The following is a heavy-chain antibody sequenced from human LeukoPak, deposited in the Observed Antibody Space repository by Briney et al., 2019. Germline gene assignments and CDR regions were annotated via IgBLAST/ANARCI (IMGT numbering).Heavy chain of an antibody. Sequence: GGSLRLSCAASGFTFSSYAMSWVRQAPGKGLGWVSAISGSAYSTYYTDSVKGRFTISRDNSKNTLYLQMNSLRAEDTAVYYCAKETVAAPPIDYWGQGTLVTVSS. CDR3: AKETVAAPPIDY. CDR1: GFTFSSYA. J-gene: IGHJ4*02. CDR2: ISGSAYST. D-gene: IGHD6-19*01. V-gene: IGHV3-23*01.